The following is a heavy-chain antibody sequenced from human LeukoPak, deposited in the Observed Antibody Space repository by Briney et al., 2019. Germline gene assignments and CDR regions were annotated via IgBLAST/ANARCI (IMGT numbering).Heavy chain of an antibody. CDR3: ALTATANGAFDI. J-gene: IGHJ3*02. CDR2: IIPIFGTA. D-gene: IGHD4-11*01. Sequence: SVKVSCKASGGTFSSYAISWVRQAPGQGLEWMGGIIPIFGTANYAQKFQGRVTITADESTSTAYMELSSLRSEDTAVYYCALTATANGAFDIWGQGTMVTVSS. CDR1: GGTFSSYA. V-gene: IGHV1-69*01.